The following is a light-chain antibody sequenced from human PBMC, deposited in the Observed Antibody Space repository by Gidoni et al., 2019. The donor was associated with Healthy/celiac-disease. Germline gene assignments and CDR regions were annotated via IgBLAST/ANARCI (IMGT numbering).Light chain of an antibody. Sequence: GTISCTRSSGSIASNYVQWYQQRPGSSPTTVIYEDNQRPSGVPDRFSGSIDSSSNSASLTISGLKTEDEADYYCQSYDSSNQGVFGGGTKLTV. J-gene: IGLJ2*01. CDR2: EDN. CDR3: QSYDSSNQGV. V-gene: IGLV6-57*01. CDR1: SGSIASNY.